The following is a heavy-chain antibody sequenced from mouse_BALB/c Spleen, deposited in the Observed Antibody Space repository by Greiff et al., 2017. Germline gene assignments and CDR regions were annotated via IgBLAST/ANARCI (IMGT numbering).Heavy chain of an antibody. CDR1: GYTFTSYW. Sequence: QVQLQQPGAELVRPGASVKLSCKASGYTFTSYWINWVKQRPGQGLEWIGNIYPSDSYTNYNQKFKDKATLTVDKSSSTAYMQLSSPTSEDSAVYYCTREELGPYYFDYWGQGTTLTVSS. CDR3: TREELGPYYFDY. V-gene: IGHV1-69*02. J-gene: IGHJ2*01. CDR2: IYPSDSYT.